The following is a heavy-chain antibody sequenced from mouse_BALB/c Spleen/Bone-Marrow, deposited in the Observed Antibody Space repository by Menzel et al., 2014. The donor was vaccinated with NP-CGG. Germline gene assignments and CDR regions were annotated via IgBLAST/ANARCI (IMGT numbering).Heavy chain of an antibody. D-gene: IGHD1-2*01. Sequence: QVQLQQSGPGLVAPSQSLSIPCTVSGFSLTGYGINWVRQPPGKGLEWLGMIWGDGNTDYNSALKSRLSISKDNSKSQVFLKMNSLQTDDTARYYCARAPGYDLYYAMDYWGQGTSVTVSS. CDR1: GFSLTGYG. V-gene: IGHV2-6-7*01. CDR3: ARAPGYDLYYAMDY. CDR2: IWGDGNT. J-gene: IGHJ4*01.